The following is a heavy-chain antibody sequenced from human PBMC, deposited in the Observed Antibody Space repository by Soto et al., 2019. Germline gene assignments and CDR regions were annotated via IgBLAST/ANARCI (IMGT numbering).Heavy chain of an antibody. CDR1: GGTFSSYT. CDR2: IIPILGIA. D-gene: IGHD5-18*01. Sequence: QVQLVQSGAEVKKPGSSVKVSCKASGGTFSSYTISWVRQAPGQGLEWMGRIIPILGIANYAQKFQDRVTITADKSTSTAYMELSSLRSEDTAVYYCARAPREDTAMTDYWGQGTLVTVSS. J-gene: IGHJ4*02. V-gene: IGHV1-69*02. CDR3: ARAPREDTAMTDY.